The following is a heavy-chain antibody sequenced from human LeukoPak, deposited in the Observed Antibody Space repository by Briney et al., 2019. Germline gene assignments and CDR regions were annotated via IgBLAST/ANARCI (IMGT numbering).Heavy chain of an antibody. Sequence: PSETLSLTCTVSGGSISSSYWTWIRQPAGKGLEWIGRVYSSGSTNYSPSLKSRVTMSVGTSKNQFSLKLNSVTAADTAVYYCAKGGSYHGYWGQGTLVTVSS. V-gene: IGHV4-4*07. J-gene: IGHJ4*02. D-gene: IGHD1-26*01. CDR1: GGSISSSY. CDR3: AKGGSYHGY. CDR2: VYSSGST.